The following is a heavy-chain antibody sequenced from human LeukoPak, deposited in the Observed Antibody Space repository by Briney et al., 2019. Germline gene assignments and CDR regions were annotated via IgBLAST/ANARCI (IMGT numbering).Heavy chain of an antibody. J-gene: IGHJ5*02. CDR1: GFTVSSNY. V-gene: IGHV3-11*04. CDR2: ISSSGNTI. CDR3: ARGMDA. Sequence: GGSLRLSCAASGFTVSSNYMSWVRQAPGKGLEWVSFISSSGNTIYYSDSVKGRFTISRDNAKNSLYLQMNSLRAEDTAVYYCARGMDAWGQGTLVTVSS.